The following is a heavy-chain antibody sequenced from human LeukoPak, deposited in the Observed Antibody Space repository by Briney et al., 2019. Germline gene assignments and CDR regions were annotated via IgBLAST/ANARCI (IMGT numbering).Heavy chain of an antibody. Sequence: QPGGSLRLSCAASGFTVSSKYMSWVRQAPGKGLEWVSVIYSGSNTYYADSVKGRFTISRDNSKNTLYLQMKSLRAEDTAVYYCARVGIAVANNQVNWFDPWGQGTLVTVSS. V-gene: IGHV3-53*01. CDR1: GFTVSSKY. CDR3: ARVGIAVANNQVNWFDP. J-gene: IGHJ5*02. D-gene: IGHD6-19*01. CDR2: IYSGSNT.